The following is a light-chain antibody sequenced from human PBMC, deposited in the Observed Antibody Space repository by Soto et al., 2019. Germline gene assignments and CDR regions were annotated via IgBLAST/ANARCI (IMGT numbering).Light chain of an antibody. CDR3: QQYDTSARLT. Sequence: EIVLTQSPGTLSWSLGERATLSCRASQSVSQNLAWYHQKPGQAPRLLIYGASSRANGIPDRFSGGGSGTEFIPPINGLEPEDFAVYYCQQYDTSARLTFGRGTNVVI. J-gene: IGKJ3*01. CDR2: GAS. V-gene: IGKV3-20*01. CDR1: QSVSQN.